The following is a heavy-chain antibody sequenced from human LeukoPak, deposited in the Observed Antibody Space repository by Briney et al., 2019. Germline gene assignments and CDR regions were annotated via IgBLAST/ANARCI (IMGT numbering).Heavy chain of an antibody. D-gene: IGHD2-2*01. V-gene: IGHV1-69*05. CDR2: IIPVFGTA. CDR3: ARDGGIVVPAALDY. J-gene: IGHJ4*02. Sequence: SVKVSCKASGGTFSSYAISWVRQAPGQGLEWMGRIIPVFGTANYAQKFQGRVTITTDESTSTAYMELSSLRSEDTAVYYCARDGGIVVPAALDYWGQGTLVTVSS. CDR1: GGTFSSYA.